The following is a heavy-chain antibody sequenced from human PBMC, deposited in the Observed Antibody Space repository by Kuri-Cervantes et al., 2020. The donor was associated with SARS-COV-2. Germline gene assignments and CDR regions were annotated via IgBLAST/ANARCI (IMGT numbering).Heavy chain of an antibody. J-gene: IGHJ6*02. D-gene: IGHD3-9*01. Sequence: LSLTCAASGFTFSSYGMHWVRQAPGQGLEWVAVIWDDGSNKYYADSVKGRFTISRDNSKNKMYLQIHSLRAEDTAVYYCARQDYDILTGTPRNYYYYGMDVWCQGTTVTVSS. CDR1: GFTFSSYG. V-gene: IGHV3-33*01. CDR2: IWDDGSNK. CDR3: ARQDYDILTGTPRNYYYYGMDV.